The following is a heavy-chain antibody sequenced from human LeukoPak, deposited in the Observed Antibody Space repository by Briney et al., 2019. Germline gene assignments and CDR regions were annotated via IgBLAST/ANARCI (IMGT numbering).Heavy chain of an antibody. Sequence: GGSLRLSCAASGFTFSSYGMHWVRQAPGKGLEWVAFIRYDGSNKYYADSVKGRFTISRDNAKNSLYLQMNSLRAEDTAVYYCARYTSGWIDYYYYGMDVWGQGTTVTVSS. CDR1: GFTFSSYG. J-gene: IGHJ6*02. V-gene: IGHV3-30*02. CDR2: IRYDGSNK. CDR3: ARYTSGWIDYYYYGMDV. D-gene: IGHD6-19*01.